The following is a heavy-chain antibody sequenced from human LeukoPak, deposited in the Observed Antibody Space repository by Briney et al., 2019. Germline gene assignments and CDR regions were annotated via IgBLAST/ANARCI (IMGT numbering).Heavy chain of an antibody. J-gene: IGHJ5*02. CDR3: ARGSEYSSRLDP. Sequence: SETLSLTCAVYGGSFSGYYWSWIRQPPGKGLEWIGEINHSGSTNYNPSLKSRVTISVDTSKNQFSLKLSSVTAADTAVCYCARGSEYSSRLDPWGQGTLVTVSS. CDR1: GGSFSGYY. V-gene: IGHV4-34*01. D-gene: IGHD6-13*01. CDR2: INHSGST.